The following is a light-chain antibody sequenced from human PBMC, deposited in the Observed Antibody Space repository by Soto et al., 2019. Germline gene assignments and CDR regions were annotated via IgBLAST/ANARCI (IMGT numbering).Light chain of an antibody. CDR2: SNN. CDR1: SSNIGSNT. CDR3: AAWDDSLNGVV. V-gene: IGLV1-44*01. Sequence: QSVLTQPTSASGTPGQRVTISCSGSSSNIGSNTVNWYQQLPGTAPKLLIYSNNQRPSGVPDRFSGSKSGTSASLAISGLQSEDEADSYCAAWDDSLNGVVFGGGTQLTVL. J-gene: IGLJ2*01.